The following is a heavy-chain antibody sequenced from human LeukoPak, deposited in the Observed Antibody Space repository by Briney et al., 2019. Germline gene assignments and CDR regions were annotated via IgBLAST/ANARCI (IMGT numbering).Heavy chain of an antibody. J-gene: IGHJ4*02. CDR3: ALSMYYDFWSGKATDY. V-gene: IGHV4-39*01. CDR2: IYYSGST. D-gene: IGHD3-3*01. Sequence: SETLSLTCTVSGGSISSSSYYWGWIRQPPGKGLEWIGIIYYSGSTYYSPSLKSRVTISIDTSKNQFSLKLSSVTAADTAVYYCALSMYYDFWSGKATDYWGQGTLVTVSS. CDR1: GGSISSSSYY.